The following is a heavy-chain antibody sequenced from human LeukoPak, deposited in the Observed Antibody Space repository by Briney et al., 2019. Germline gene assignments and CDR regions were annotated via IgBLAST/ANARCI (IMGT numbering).Heavy chain of an antibody. D-gene: IGHD2-2*01. CDR1: GGTFSSYA. CDR2: IIPIFGTA. J-gene: IGHJ4*02. Sequence: SVKVSCKASGGTFSSYAISWARQAPGQGLEWMGGIIPIFGTANYAQKFQGRVTITADESTSTAYMELSSLRSEDTAVYYCARDCSSTSCYDYWGQGTLVTVSS. V-gene: IGHV1-69*13. CDR3: ARDCSSTSCYDY.